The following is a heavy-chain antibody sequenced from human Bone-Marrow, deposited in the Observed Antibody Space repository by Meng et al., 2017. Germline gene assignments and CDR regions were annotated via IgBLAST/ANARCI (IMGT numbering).Heavy chain of an antibody. D-gene: IGHD6-19*01. CDR3: AREGAYRSGWFYDFENGFDY. J-gene: IGHJ4*02. CDR2: INSDGSST. Sequence: GESLKISCAASGFTFSNYWMHWVRQAPGKGLVWVSRINSDGSSTSFAGSVKGRFTISRDNAKNTLYLQMNSLRAEDTALYYCAREGAYRSGWFYDFENGFDYWGQGTLVTVSS. V-gene: IGHV3-74*01. CDR1: GFTFSNYW.